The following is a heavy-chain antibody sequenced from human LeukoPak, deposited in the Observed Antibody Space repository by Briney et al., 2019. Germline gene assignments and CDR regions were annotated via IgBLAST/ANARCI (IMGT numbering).Heavy chain of an antibody. CDR3: ARVGLEPPYYYYYMDV. CDR1: GGSISSGSYY. J-gene: IGHJ6*03. D-gene: IGHD1-1*01. V-gene: IGHV4-61*02. CDR2: IYTSGST. Sequence: PSETLSLTCTVSGGSISSGSYYWSWIRQSAGKGLEWIGRIYTSGSTNYNPSLKSRVTISVDTSKNQFSLKLSSVTAADTAVYYCARVGLEPPYYYYYMDVWGKGTTVTVSS.